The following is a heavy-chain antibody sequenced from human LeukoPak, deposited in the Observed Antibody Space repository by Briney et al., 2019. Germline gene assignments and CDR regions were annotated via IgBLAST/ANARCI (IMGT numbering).Heavy chain of an antibody. CDR2: ISGSGGST. V-gene: IGHV3-23*01. D-gene: IGHD3-22*01. CDR1: GFTFSSYA. Sequence: PGGSLRLSCAASGFTFSSYAMSWVRQAPGEGLEWVSAISGSGGSTYYADSVKGRFTISRDNSKNTLYLQMNSLRAEDTAVYYCAKDLLAIVVVIIDYWGQGTLVTVSS. J-gene: IGHJ4*02. CDR3: AKDLLAIVVVIIDY.